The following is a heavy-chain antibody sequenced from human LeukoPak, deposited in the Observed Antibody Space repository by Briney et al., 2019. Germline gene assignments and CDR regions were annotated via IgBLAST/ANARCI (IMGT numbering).Heavy chain of an antibody. V-gene: IGHV3-23*01. CDR1: GFTFSSYA. CDR3: AKDHGGYSGYDLVWVDS. CDR2: ISGSGGST. D-gene: IGHD5-12*01. Sequence: GGSLRLSCAASGFTFSSYAMSWVRQAPGKGLEWVSAISGSGGSTYYADPVKGRFTIYRDNSKNTLYLQMNRLRAEDAAVYYCAKDHGGYSGYDLVWVDSWGQGTLVTVSS. J-gene: IGHJ4*02.